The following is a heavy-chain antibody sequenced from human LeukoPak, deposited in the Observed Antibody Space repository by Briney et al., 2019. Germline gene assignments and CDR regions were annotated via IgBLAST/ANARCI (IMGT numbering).Heavy chain of an antibody. J-gene: IGHJ4*02. D-gene: IGHD3-22*01. CDR2: ISWNSGSI. Sequence: GRSLGLSCAASGFTFDDYAMHWVRQAPGKGLEWVSGISWNSGSIGYADSVKGRFTISRDNAKNSLYLQMNSLRAEDTALYYCAKGGYYDSSGYYYMDAFDYWGQGTLVTVSS. V-gene: IGHV3-9*01. CDR3: AKGGYYDSSGYYYMDAFDY. CDR1: GFTFDDYA.